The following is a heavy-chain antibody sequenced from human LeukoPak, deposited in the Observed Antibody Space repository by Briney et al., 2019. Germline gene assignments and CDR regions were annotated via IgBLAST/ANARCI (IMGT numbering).Heavy chain of an antibody. J-gene: IGHJ5*02. Sequence: SETLSLTCAVYGGSFSGYYWSWIRQPPGKGLEWIGEINHSGSTNYNPSLKSRVTISVDTSKNQFSLKLSSVTAADTAVYYCARHPTVGTTVTTRKYNWFDPWGQGTLVTVSS. CDR1: GGSFSGYY. CDR2: INHSGST. D-gene: IGHD4-17*01. V-gene: IGHV4-34*01. CDR3: ARHPTVGTTVTTRKYNWFDP.